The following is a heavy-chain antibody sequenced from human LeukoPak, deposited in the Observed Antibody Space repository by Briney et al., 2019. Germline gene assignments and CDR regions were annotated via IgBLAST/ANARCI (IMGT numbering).Heavy chain of an antibody. CDR1: GLTVSSNY. V-gene: IGHV3-66*01. Sequence: SGGSLRLSCAASGLTVSSNYMNWVRQAPGKGLEWVSVIYSGGSTYYADSVKGRFTISRDNSKNTLYLQMNSLRAEDTAVYYCAKDRSSYSAAGTGYFDYWGQGTLVTVSS. CDR2: IYSGGST. J-gene: IGHJ4*02. CDR3: AKDRSSYSAAGTGYFDY. D-gene: IGHD6-13*01.